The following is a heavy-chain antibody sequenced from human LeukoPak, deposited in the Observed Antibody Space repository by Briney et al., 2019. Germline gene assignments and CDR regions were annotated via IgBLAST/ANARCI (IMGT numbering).Heavy chain of an antibody. D-gene: IGHD6-13*01. Sequence: ASVKVSCKVSGYTLTELSMHWVRQAPGKGLEWMGGFDPEDGETIYAQKFQGRVTMTEDTSTDTAYLELSSLRSEDTAVYYCATPSPLIAAAGNDAFDIWGQGTMVTVSS. J-gene: IGHJ3*02. V-gene: IGHV1-24*01. CDR2: FDPEDGET. CDR1: GYTLTELS. CDR3: ATPSPLIAAAGNDAFDI.